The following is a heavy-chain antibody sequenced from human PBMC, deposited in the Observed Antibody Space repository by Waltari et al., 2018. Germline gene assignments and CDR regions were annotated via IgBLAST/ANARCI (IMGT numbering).Heavy chain of an antibody. CDR2: ISGSGGST. Sequence: EVQLLESGGGLVQPGGSLRLSCAASGFTFSSYAMSWVRQAPGKGLGWVSAISGSGGSTYYADSVKGRFTISRDNSKNTLYLQMNSLRAEDTAVYYCAKGGQLLDYGMDVWGQGTTVTVSS. V-gene: IGHV3-23*01. CDR3: AKGGQLLDYGMDV. CDR1: GFTFSSYA. D-gene: IGHD2-2*01. J-gene: IGHJ6*02.